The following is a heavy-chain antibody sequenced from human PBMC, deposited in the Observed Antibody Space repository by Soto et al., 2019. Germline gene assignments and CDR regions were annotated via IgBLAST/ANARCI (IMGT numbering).Heavy chain of an antibody. CDR2: MYVSGST. D-gene: IGHD6-13*01. CDR3: ARTHQQQQLPA. J-gene: IGHJ4*02. V-gene: IGHV4-4*07. Sequence: PSETLSLTCTVSGGTIISSYYWIWIRQPAGKGLDYIGRMYVSGSTNYNPSLKSRVTMSVDTSKNQFSMKLSSVTAADTAVYYCARTHQQQQLPAGGQGTLVTVSS. CDR1: GGTIISSYY.